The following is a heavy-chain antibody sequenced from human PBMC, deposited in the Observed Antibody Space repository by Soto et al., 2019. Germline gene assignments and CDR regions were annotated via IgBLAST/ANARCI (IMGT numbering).Heavy chain of an antibody. CDR1: GGSFSGYY. CDR3: ARVGYGSGSYLDGMDV. J-gene: IGHJ6*02. D-gene: IGHD3-10*01. V-gene: IGHV4-34*01. Sequence: SETLSLTCAVYGGSFSGYYWSWIRQPPGKGLEWIGEINHSGSTNYNPSLKSRVTISVDTSKNQFSLKLSSVTAADTAVYYCARVGYGSGSYLDGMDVWGQGTTVTVSS. CDR2: INHSGST.